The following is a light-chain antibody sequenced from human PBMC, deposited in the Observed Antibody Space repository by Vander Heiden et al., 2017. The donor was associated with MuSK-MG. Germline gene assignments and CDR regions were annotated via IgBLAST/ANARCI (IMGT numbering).Light chain of an antibody. CDR1: QSLLHSNGYNY. V-gene: IGKV2-28*01. J-gene: IGKJ5*01. CDR3: RQALQTPGT. Sequence: DSVMTQSPLSLPVTPGEPASISCRSSQSLLHSNGYNYLDWYLQKPGQSPQLLIYLGSNRASGVPDRFSGSGSGTDFTLKISRVEAEDVGVYYCRQALQTPGTFGQGTRLEIK. CDR2: LGS.